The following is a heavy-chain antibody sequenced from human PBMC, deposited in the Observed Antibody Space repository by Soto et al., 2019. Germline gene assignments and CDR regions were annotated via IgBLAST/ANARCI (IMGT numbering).Heavy chain of an antibody. D-gene: IGHD3-10*01. CDR1: GDTFNFYS. J-gene: IGHJ4*02. CDR3: ASSYGSGYRAFDY. Sequence: QVQLVQSGAEVKRPGSSVKVSCKASGDTFNFYSINWVRQAPGLGLEWMGRVNPIVSMSNYAQKCQGRVTTTADKSTSTAYKELSSLRSEDTAIYYCASSYGSGYRAFDYWGQGALVPVSS. CDR2: VNPIVSMS. V-gene: IGHV1-69*02.